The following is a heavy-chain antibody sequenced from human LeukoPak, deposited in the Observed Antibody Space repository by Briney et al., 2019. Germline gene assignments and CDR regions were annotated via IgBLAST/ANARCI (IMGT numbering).Heavy chain of an antibody. D-gene: IGHD6-19*01. J-gene: IGHJ4*02. Sequence: VASVKVSCKASGYTFTSYYMHWVRQAPGQGLEWMGIVNPSGGSTSYAQKFQGRVTMTRDTSTSTVYMELSSLRSEDTAVYYCASSYSSGWYLDWGQGTLVTVSS. CDR2: VNPSGGST. CDR1: GYTFTSYY. V-gene: IGHV1-46*01. CDR3: ASSYSSGWYLD.